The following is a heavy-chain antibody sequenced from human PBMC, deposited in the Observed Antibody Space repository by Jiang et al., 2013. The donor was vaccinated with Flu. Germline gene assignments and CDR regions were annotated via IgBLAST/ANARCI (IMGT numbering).Heavy chain of an antibody. Sequence: NPSLKSRVTISVDTSKNQFXLKLSSVTAADTAVYYCARQAHYYDSSGGDAFDIWGQGAMVTVSS. V-gene: IGHV4-39*01. D-gene: IGHD3-22*01. J-gene: IGHJ3*02. CDR3: ARQAHYYDSSGGDAFDI.